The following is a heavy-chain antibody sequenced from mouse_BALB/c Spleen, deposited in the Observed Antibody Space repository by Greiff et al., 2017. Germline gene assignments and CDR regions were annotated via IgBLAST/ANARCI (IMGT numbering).Heavy chain of an antibody. J-gene: IGHJ3*01. D-gene: IGHD1-1*01. CDR2: ILPGSGST. V-gene: IGHV1-9*01. Sequence: VQLQQSGAELMKPGASVKISCKATGYTFSSYWIEWVKQRPGHGLEWIGEILPGSGSTNYNEKFKGKATFTADTSSNTAYMQLSSLTSEDSAVYYGARSGSSSAWFAYWGQGTLVTVSA. CDR3: ARSGSSSAWFAY. CDR1: GYTFSSYW.